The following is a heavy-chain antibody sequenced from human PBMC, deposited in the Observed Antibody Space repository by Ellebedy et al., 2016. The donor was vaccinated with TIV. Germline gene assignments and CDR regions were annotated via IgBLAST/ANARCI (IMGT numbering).Heavy chain of an antibody. CDR1: GYTFTSYA. D-gene: IGHD3-22*01. V-gene: IGHV1-3*01. CDR2: INAGNGNT. J-gene: IGHJ4*02. Sequence: AASVKVSCKASGYTFTSYAMHWVRQAPGQRLEWMGWINAGNGNTKYSQKFQGRVTITRDTSASTAYMELSSLRSEDTVVYYCARSLVVITTPPDYWGQGTLVTVSS. CDR3: ARSLVVITTPPDY.